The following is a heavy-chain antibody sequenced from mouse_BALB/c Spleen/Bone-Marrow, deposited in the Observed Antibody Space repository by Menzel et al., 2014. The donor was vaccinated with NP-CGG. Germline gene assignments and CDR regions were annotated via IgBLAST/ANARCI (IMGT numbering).Heavy chain of an antibody. J-gene: IGHJ4*01. D-gene: IGHD2-14*01. CDR1: GFTFIAYT. Sequence: DVMLVESGGGLVEPGGSLKLSCAASGFTFIAYTMSWVRQTPEKRLEWVACINNGGGSTYYPDTVKGRFTISRDNAKNTLYLQMSSLKSEDTAMYYCARHGEERPVLAMDYWGQGTSVTVSS. V-gene: IGHV5-12-2*01. CDR2: INNGGGST. CDR3: ARHGEERPVLAMDY.